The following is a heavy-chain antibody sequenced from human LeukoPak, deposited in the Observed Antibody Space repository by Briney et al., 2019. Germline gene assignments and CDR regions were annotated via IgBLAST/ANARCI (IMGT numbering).Heavy chain of an antibody. Sequence: PGGSLRLSCAASGFTFSSYWMSWVRQASGRGLEWVAKIKVDGREKDYLDSVKGRFTISRDNAKNSLYLQMDSLRAEDTAMYYCARDSRGGFDCWGQGTLVTVSS. J-gene: IGHJ4*02. CDR3: ARDSRGGFDC. CDR2: IKVDGREK. V-gene: IGHV3-7*01. CDR1: GFTFSSYW. D-gene: IGHD3-10*01.